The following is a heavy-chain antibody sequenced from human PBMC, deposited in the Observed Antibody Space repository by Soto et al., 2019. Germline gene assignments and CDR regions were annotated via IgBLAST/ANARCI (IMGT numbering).Heavy chain of an antibody. CDR3: TRPRYDGSGTPFHH. D-gene: IGHD3-22*01. J-gene: IGHJ4*02. Sequence: EVQLVESGGGLVQPGGSLRLSCAASGFTFSSFWMHWVRQAPGKGLVWVSRISGDGSSTTYADSVKGRFVISRDNAKNTLYLQMNCLRAADTAVYYCTRPRYDGSGTPFHHWGQGTLVTVSS. CDR1: GFTFSSFW. V-gene: IGHV3-74*01. CDR2: ISGDGSST.